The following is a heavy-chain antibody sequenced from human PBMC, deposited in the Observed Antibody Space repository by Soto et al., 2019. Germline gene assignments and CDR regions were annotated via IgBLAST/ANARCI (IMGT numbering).Heavy chain of an antibody. CDR2: IKSKTDGGTT. CDR1: GFTFSNAW. D-gene: IGHD6-13*01. Sequence: SGGSLRLSCAASGFTFSNAWMNWVRQAPGKGLEWVGRIKSKTDGGTTDYAAPVKGRFTISRDDSKNTLYLQMNSLKTEDTAVYYCTTAGGVAAATYYYFYGMDVWGQGTTVTVSS. CDR3: TTAGGVAAATYYYFYGMDV. V-gene: IGHV3-15*07. J-gene: IGHJ6*02.